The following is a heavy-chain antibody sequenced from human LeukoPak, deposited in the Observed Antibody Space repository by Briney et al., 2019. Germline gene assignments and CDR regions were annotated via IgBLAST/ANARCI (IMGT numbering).Heavy chain of an antibody. J-gene: IGHJ5*02. CDR3: ARDALGSDPMNWFDP. V-gene: IGHV1-46*01. CDR2: INPSGGST. CDR1: GYTFTSYG. Sequence: ASVKVSCKASGYTFTSYGISWVRQAPGQGLGWMGIINPSGGSTSYAQKFQGRVTMTRDMSTSTVYMELSSLRSEDTAVYYCARDALGSDPMNWFDPWGQGTLVTVSS.